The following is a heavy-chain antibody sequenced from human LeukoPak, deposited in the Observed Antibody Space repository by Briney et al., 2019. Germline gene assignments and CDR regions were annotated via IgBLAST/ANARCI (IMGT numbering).Heavy chain of an antibody. CDR2: IFPGDSDA. J-gene: IGHJ4*02. Sequence: GESLKISCQGAGYIFKNHWIGWVRQTPERVLEWMAVIFPGDSDARYSPSFQGQVTISADKSINTAYLQWSSLKASDTAMYYCARGDILTGYYDYWGQGTLVTVSS. V-gene: IGHV5-51*01. D-gene: IGHD3-9*01. CDR3: ARGDILTGYYDY. CDR1: GYIFKNHW.